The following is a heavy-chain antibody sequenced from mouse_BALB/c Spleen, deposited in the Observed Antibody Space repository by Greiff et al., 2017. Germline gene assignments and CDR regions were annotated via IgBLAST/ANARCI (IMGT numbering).Heavy chain of an antibody. V-gene: IGHV5-12-1*01. CDR3: ARHPGY. CDR2: ISSGGGST. Sequence: EVMLVESGGGLVKPGGSLKLSCAASGFAFSSYDMSWVRQTPEKRLEWVAYISSGGGSTYYPDTVKGRFTISRDNAKNTLYLQMSSLKSEDTAMYYCARHPGYWGQGTTLTVSS. CDR1: GFAFSSYD. J-gene: IGHJ2*01.